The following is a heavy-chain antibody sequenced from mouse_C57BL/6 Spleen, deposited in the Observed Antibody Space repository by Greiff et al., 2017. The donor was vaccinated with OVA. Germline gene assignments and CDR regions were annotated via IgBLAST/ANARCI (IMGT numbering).Heavy chain of an antibody. D-gene: IGHD1-1*01. CDR2: IDPEDGET. Sequence: EVKVVESGAELVKPGASVKLSCTASGFNIKDYYMHWVKQRTEQGLEWIGRIDPEDGETKYAPKFQGKATITADTSSNTAYLQLSSLTSEDTAVYYCARHYGSSYGAYWGQGTLVTVSA. CDR1: GFNIKDYY. V-gene: IGHV14-2*01. J-gene: IGHJ3*01. CDR3: ARHYGSSYGAY.